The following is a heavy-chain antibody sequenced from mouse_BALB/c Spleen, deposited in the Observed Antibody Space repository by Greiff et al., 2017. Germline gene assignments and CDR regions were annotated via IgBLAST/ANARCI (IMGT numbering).Heavy chain of an antibody. Sequence: QVQLQQSGAELVRPGSSVKISCKASGYAFSSYWMNWVKQRPGQGLEWIGQIYPGDGDTNYNGKFKGKATLTADKSSSTAYMQLSSLTSEDSAVYFCARGMITSLYWYFDVWGAGTTVTVSS. V-gene: IGHV1-80*01. J-gene: IGHJ1*01. D-gene: IGHD2-4*01. CDR2: IYPGDGDT. CDR1: GYAFSSYW. CDR3: ARGMITSLYWYFDV.